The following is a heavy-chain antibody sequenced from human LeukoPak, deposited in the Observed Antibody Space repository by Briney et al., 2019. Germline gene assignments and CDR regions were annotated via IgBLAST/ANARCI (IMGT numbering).Heavy chain of an antibody. CDR1: GFTFSSYV. V-gene: IGHV3-23*01. CDR3: ARGSLTTGLHY. D-gene: IGHD1-1*01. Sequence: GGSLRLSCAASGFTFSSYVMTWVRQAPGKGLEWVSAISGSGGSTYYADSVKGRFTISRDNSEITLYLQMNSLRVEDTAIYYCARGSLTTGLHYWGQGTLVIVSS. J-gene: IGHJ4*02. CDR2: ISGSGGST.